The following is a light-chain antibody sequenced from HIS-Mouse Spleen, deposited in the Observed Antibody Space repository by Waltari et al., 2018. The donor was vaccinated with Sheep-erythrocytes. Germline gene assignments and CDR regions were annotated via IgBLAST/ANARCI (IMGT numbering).Light chain of an antibody. V-gene: IGLV2-8*01. CDR3: SSYAGSNNWV. Sequence: QSALTQPHSASGSPGQSVTISCTGTSSDVGGYNYVSWYQQHAGKAPKLIIYEVSKRPTGGPHRFSGSKSGNTASLTVSGLHAEDEAAYYCSSYAGSNNWVFGGVTKLTVL. J-gene: IGLJ3*02. CDR2: EVS. CDR1: SSDVGGYNY.